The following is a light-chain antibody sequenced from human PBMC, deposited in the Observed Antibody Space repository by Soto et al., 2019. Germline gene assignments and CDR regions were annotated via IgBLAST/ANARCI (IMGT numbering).Light chain of an antibody. Sequence: QSALTQPASVSGSPGQSITISCTGTSSDVCGYNYVSWYQQHPGKAPKLMIYDVSNRPSGVSNRFSGSKSGNTASLTISGLQAADEAYYYCSSYTSSRPLRVFGGGTKRTVL. CDR2: DVS. CDR1: SSDVCGYNY. CDR3: SSYTSSRPLRV. V-gene: IGLV2-14*01. J-gene: IGLJ2*01.